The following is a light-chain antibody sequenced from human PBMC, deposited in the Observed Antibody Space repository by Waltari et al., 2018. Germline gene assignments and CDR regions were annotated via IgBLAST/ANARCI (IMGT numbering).Light chain of an antibody. CDR1: SSDAGGSNY. J-gene: IGLJ1*01. Sequence: QSALTQPASVSGSPGQSITISCTGTSSDAGGSNYVSWYQQHPGKAPKLMIYEVSNRASGVSNRFSGSKSGNTASLTISGLQAEDEADYYCSSYTSSSTLDVFGTGTKVTVL. CDR2: EVS. V-gene: IGLV2-14*01. CDR3: SSYTSSSTLDV.